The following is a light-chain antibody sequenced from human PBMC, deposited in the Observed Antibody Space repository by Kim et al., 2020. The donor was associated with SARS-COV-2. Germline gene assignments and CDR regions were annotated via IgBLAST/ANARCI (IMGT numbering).Light chain of an antibody. CDR3: QQYGSSPRIT. CDR2: GAS. V-gene: IGKV3-20*01. J-gene: IGKJ3*01. CDR1: QSVSSSY. Sequence: PGERATLSCRASQSVSSSYLAWYQAKPGQAPRILIYGASSRATGIPDRFSGSGSGTDFTLTISRLEPEDFAVYYCQQYGSSPRITFGPGTKVDIK.